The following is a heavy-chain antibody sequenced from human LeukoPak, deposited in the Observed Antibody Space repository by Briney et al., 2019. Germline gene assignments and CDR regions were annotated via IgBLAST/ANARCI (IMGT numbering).Heavy chain of an antibody. CDR3: AMTGQLRSGYYYYYYMDV. CDR1: GYTFTGYY. D-gene: IGHD5-24*01. Sequence: ASVKVSRKASGYTFTGYYMHWVRQAPGQGLEWMGRINPNSGGTNYAQKFQGRVTMTRDTSISTAYMELSRLRSDDTAVYYCAMTGQLRSGYYYYYYMDVWGKGTTVTVSS. J-gene: IGHJ6*03. V-gene: IGHV1-2*06. CDR2: INPNSGGT.